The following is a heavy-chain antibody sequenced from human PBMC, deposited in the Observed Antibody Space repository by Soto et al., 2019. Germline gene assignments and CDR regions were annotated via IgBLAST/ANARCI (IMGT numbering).Heavy chain of an antibody. J-gene: IGHJ6*02. D-gene: IGHD3-10*01. CDR1: GYTFTSYY. CDR3: ARVAYYYGSGSYYNNYYYGMDV. CDR2: INPSGGST. Sequence: ASVKVSCKASGYTFTSYYMHWVRQAPGQGLEWMGIINPSGGSTGYAQKFQGRVTMTRDTSTSTVYMELSSLRSEDTAVYYCARVAYYYGSGSYYNNYYYGMDVWGQGTTVTVSS. V-gene: IGHV1-46*01.